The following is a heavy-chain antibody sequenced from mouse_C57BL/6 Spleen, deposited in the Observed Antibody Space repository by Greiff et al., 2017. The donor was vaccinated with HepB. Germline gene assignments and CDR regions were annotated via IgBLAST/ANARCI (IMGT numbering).Heavy chain of an antibody. V-gene: IGHV5-4*03. J-gene: IGHJ4*01. CDR3: ARGGYYDYLYYAMDY. CDR1: GFTFSSYA. CDR2: ISDGGSYT. D-gene: IGHD2-4*01. Sequence: EVMLVESGGGLVKPGGSLKLSCAASGFTFSSYAMSWVRQTPEKRLEWVATISDGGSYTYYPDNVKGRFTISRDNAKNNLYLQMSHLKSEDTAMYYCARGGYYDYLYYAMDYWGQGTSVTVSS.